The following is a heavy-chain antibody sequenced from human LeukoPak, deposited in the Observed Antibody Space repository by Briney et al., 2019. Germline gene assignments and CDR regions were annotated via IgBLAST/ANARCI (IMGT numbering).Heavy chain of an antibody. CDR1: GFTFSSAW. CDR3: TTVGSAWNFDY. J-gene: IGHJ4*02. D-gene: IGHD6-25*01. V-gene: IGHV3-15*01. Sequence: NPGGSLRLSCAASGFTFSSAWMTWVRQAPGKGLEWVGRIKSKRDGGTIDYAAPVKGRVTISRDDSKDTLYLQMNNLKIEDAAVYYCTTVGSAWNFDYWGQGTLVTVSS. CDR2: IKSKRDGGTI.